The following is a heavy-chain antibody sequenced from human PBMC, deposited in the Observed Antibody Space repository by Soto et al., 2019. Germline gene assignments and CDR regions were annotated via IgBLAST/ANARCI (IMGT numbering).Heavy chain of an antibody. J-gene: IGHJ5*02. CDR2: ISWNSGSI. CDR3: AKARLVISNWFDP. CDR1: GFNFDSYW. Sequence: PGGSLRLSCAVSGFNFDSYWMNWVRQAPGKGLEWVSGISWNSGSIGYADSVKGRFTISRDNAKNSLYLQMNSLRAEDTALYYCAKARLVISNWFDPWGQGTLVTVSS. D-gene: IGHD3-9*01. V-gene: IGHV3-9*01.